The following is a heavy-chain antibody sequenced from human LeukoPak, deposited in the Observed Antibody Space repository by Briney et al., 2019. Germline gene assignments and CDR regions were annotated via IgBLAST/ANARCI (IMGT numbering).Heavy chain of an antibody. D-gene: IGHD6-13*01. CDR3: ARGLRQLVP. J-gene: IGHJ5*02. V-gene: IGHV4-34*01. CDR1: GGSFNGYY. CDR2: INHSGST. Sequence: SETLSLTCAVYGGSFNGYYWSWIRQPPGKGLEWIGEINHSGSTNYSPSLKSRVTLSVDTSKNQFSLKLSSVTAADTAVYYCARGLRQLVPMGQGTLVTVSS.